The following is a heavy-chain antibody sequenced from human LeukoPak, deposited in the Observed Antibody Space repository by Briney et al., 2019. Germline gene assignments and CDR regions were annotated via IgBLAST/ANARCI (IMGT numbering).Heavy chain of an antibody. D-gene: IGHD3-3*01. V-gene: IGHV3-23*01. J-gene: IGHJ1*01. CDR1: GFTFSSYA. Sequence: GGSLRLSCAASGFTFSSYAMSWVRQAPGKGLEWVSAISGSGGSTYYADSVKGRFTISRDNSKNTLYLQMNSLRAEDTAVYYCAKDLAFWSGYYIRYFQHWGQGTPVTVSS. CDR3: AKDLAFWSGYYIRYFQH. CDR2: ISGSGGST.